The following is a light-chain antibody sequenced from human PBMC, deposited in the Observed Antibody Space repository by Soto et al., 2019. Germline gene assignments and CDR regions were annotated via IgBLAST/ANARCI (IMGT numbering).Light chain of an antibody. V-gene: IGKV2D-29*02. CDR2: EVS. Sequence: DVLMTQTPLSLSFAPAQRSSISCKSSQSLLHITGETFLFWYLQKPGQSPQLLIYEVSTRVSGVPDRFSGSGSGTDFTLEISRVETDDVGIYYCMQSTQLPPTFGQGTRLEIK. CDR3: MQSTQLPPT. J-gene: IGKJ5*01. CDR1: QSLLHITGETF.